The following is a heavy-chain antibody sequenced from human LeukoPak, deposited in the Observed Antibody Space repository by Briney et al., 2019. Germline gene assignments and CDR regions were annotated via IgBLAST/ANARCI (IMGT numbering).Heavy chain of an antibody. CDR1: GFTFRNFE. CDR3: ASRVVTAIDY. V-gene: IGHV3-48*03. CDR2: ISSGGSTI. J-gene: IGHJ4*02. D-gene: IGHD2-21*02. Sequence: GGSLRLSCVASGFTFRNFEMNWVRQAPGKGLEWVSYISSGGSTIYYADSVKGRFTVSRDNAKNSLYLQMNGLRAEDTAVYYCASRVVTAIDYWGQGPLLTVSS.